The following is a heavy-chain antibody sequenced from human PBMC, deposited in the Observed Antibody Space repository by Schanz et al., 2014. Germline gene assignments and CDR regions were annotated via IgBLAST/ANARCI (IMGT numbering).Heavy chain of an antibody. Sequence: QVQLVDSGGGLVKPGGSLRLSCAASGFTFSDYYMTWIRQAPGKGLEWVSDISDSGDSTHYADSVKGRFTTSRDNGKKSMYLQMNSLRAEDTDVYYCARDERDLPRALFVFWGQGTLVTVSS. CDR1: GFTFSDYY. CDR2: ISDSGDST. J-gene: IGHJ4*02. D-gene: IGHD2-2*01. CDR3: ARDERDLPRALFVF. V-gene: IGHV3-11*05.